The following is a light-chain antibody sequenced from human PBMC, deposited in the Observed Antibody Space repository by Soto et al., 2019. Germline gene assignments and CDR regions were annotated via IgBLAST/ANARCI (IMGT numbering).Light chain of an antibody. CDR3: QVYNYWSSLT. J-gene: IGKJ4*01. CDR1: QGVGTN. CDR2: AAS. V-gene: IGKV3-15*01. Sequence: EVVMTQSPATLSVSAGERATLSCRASQGVGTNVAWYQHKLGQAPRLLIYAASTRATGIPARFSGSGSGTDFILILSSLHAEVFAVSYCQVYNYWSSLTFGGGTKGEIK.